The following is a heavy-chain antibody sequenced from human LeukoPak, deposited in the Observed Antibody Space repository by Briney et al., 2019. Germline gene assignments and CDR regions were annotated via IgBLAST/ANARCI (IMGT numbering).Heavy chain of an antibody. CDR3: ARTGESHAFDI. J-gene: IGHJ3*02. V-gene: IGHV3-30*04. CDR2: ILSDGTNK. Sequence: GGSLRLSCAASGFPFSDSAMHWVRQAPGKGLEWVTLILSDGTNKYYTDSVKGRFTISRDNSKKTLYLEMNSLRVEDTAVYYCARTGESHAFDIWGQGTMVTVSS. CDR1: GFPFSDSA. D-gene: IGHD1-26*01.